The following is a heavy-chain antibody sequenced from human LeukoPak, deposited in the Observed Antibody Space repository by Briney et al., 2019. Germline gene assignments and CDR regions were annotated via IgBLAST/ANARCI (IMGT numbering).Heavy chain of an antibody. Sequence: GGSLRLSCAASGFTFSSYSMNWVRQAPGKGLEWVSYISSSSSTIYYADSVKGRFTISRDNAKNSLYLQMNSLRAEDTAVYYCARDRGYYGSDPWGQGTLVTVSS. CDR2: ISSSSSTI. V-gene: IGHV3-48*01. CDR3: ARDRGYYGSDP. D-gene: IGHD3-10*01. J-gene: IGHJ5*02. CDR1: GFTFSSYS.